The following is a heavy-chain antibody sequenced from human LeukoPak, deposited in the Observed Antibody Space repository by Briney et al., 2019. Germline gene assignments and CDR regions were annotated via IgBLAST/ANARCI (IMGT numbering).Heavy chain of an antibody. D-gene: IGHD6-19*01. Sequence: GGSLRLSCAASGFTFSGYGMHWVRQAPGKGLEWVAFIRYDGSNEYYADSVKGRFTISRDNSKNTLYLQMNSLRAEDTAVYYCARDPGRGRGSSGWRTYYFDYWGQGTLVTVSS. CDR3: ARDPGRGRGSSGWRTYYFDY. J-gene: IGHJ4*02. CDR2: IRYDGSNE. V-gene: IGHV3-30*02. CDR1: GFTFSGYG.